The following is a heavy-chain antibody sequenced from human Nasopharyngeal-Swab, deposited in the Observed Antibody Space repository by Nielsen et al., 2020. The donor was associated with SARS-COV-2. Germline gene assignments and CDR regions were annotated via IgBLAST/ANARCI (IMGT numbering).Heavy chain of an antibody. D-gene: IGHD4-23*01. J-gene: IGHJ6*02. V-gene: IGHV3-48*01. CDR3: ARKENFDGGKGNYYYYGMDV. Sequence: WIRQPPGKGLEWVSYISGGSRAIYYADSVKGRFTISRDNGKNSLYLQMSSLRAEDTAVYYCARKENFDGGKGNYYYYGMDVWGQGTTVTVSS. CDR2: ISGGSRAI.